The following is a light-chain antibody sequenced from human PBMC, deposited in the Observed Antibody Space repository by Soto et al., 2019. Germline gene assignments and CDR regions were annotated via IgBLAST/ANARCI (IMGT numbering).Light chain of an antibody. CDR2: GAS. Sequence: EIVLTQSPGTLSLSPGERATLSCRASQSVSSNYLAWYQQKPGQAPRLLIYGASSRATGIPDRFSGSGSGTDFTLTISRLEPEDFAVYYCQQYGSSPFGQVTRLEIK. J-gene: IGKJ5*01. CDR1: QSVSSNY. CDR3: QQYGSSP. V-gene: IGKV3-20*01.